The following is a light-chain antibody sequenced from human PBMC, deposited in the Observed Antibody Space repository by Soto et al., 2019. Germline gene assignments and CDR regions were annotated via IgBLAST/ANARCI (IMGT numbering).Light chain of an antibody. Sequence: EIVLTQSPGTLSLSPGERATLSCRASQSVSSSYLAWYQQKPGQAPRLLMYGASSRATGIPDRFSGSGSGTDFTLTISRLEPEDFAVYYCQQYGSSSWTFGQGTKVDSK. V-gene: IGKV3-20*01. CDR1: QSVSSSY. CDR2: GAS. CDR3: QQYGSSSWT. J-gene: IGKJ1*01.